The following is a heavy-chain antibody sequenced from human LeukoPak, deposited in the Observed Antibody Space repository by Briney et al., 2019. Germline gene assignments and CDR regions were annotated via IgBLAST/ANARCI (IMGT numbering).Heavy chain of an antibody. CDR3: ARPTGKPARAKINDAFDI. D-gene: IGHD1-1*01. V-gene: IGHV1-69*13. J-gene: IGHJ3*02. Sequence: SVKVSCKASGGTFSSYAISWVRQAPGQGLEWMGGIIPIFGTANYAQKFQGRVTITADESTSTAYMELSSLRSEDTAVYYCARPTGKPARAKINDAFDIWGQGTMVTVSS. CDR1: GGTFSSYA. CDR2: IIPIFGTA.